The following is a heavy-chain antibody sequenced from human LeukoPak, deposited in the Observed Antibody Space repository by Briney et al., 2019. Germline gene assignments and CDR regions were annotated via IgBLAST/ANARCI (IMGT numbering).Heavy chain of an antibody. Sequence: SLRLSCAASGFTFSSYAMHWVRQAPGKGLEWVAVISYDGSNKYYADSVKGRFTISRDNSKNTLYLQMNSLRAEDTAVYYCAKDHSSGWPKRFDPWGQGTLVTVSS. CDR3: AKDHSSGWPKRFDP. J-gene: IGHJ5*02. V-gene: IGHV3-30-3*01. D-gene: IGHD6-19*01. CDR2: ISYDGSNK. CDR1: GFTFSSYA.